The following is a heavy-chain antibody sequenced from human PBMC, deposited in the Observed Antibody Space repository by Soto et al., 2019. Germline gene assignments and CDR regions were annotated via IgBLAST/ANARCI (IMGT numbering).Heavy chain of an antibody. CDR3: AKELGLLWFGELWA. Sequence: GGSLRLSCAASGFTFSSYGMHWVRQAPGKGLEWVAVISYDGSNKYYADSVKGRFTISRDNSKNTLYLQMNSLRAEDTAVYYCAKELGLLWFGELWAWGQGTLVTVSS. V-gene: IGHV3-30*18. J-gene: IGHJ5*02. D-gene: IGHD3-10*01. CDR2: ISYDGSNK. CDR1: GFTFSSYG.